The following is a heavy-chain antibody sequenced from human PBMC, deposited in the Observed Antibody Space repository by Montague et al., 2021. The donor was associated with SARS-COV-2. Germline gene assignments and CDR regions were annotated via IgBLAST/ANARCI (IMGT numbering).Heavy chain of an antibody. D-gene: IGHD6-13*01. CDR2: ISGSGDIT. Sequence: SRRLSCAASGFSFSNYAMSWVRQAPGKGLEWVSPISGSGDITHYADSVKGRFTISRDNSKNTLYLQMNSLRAEDTAVYYCAKEAVYSSSWEYFDYWGQGTLVTVSS. J-gene: IGHJ4*02. CDR3: AKEAVYSSSWEYFDY. CDR1: GFSFSNYA. V-gene: IGHV3-23*01.